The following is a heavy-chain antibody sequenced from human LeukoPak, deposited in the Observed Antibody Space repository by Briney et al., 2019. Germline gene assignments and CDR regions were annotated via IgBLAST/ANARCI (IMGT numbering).Heavy chain of an antibody. D-gene: IGHD2-15*01. J-gene: IGHJ4*02. CDR1: GYIFTNYW. Sequence: GESLKISCKGSGYIFTNYWIGWVCQMPGKGLEWMGIVYPGDSDTRYSPSFQGQVTISADKSISTAYLQWSSLKASDTAMYYCARARYCSGGSCYAEYWGQGTLVTVSS. CDR2: VYPGDSDT. V-gene: IGHV5-51*01. CDR3: ARARYCSGGSCYAEY.